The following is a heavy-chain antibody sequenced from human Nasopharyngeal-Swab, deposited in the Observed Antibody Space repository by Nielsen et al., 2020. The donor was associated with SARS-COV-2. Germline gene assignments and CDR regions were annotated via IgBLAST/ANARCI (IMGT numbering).Heavy chain of an antibody. J-gene: IGHJ6*02. Sequence: RGSPRLSCAHSGFTFSSYILNWVRLTPAIGLVWVSSISSSSSYRYYAGSVKDRFTISRDNAKNSLYLQMNSLRAEDTAVYYCAGGSAAGPYYYYYGMDVWGHGTTVTVSS. CDR3: AGGSAAGPYYYYYGMDV. D-gene: IGHD6-25*01. V-gene: IGHV3-21*01. CDR1: GFTFSSYI. CDR2: ISSSSSYR.